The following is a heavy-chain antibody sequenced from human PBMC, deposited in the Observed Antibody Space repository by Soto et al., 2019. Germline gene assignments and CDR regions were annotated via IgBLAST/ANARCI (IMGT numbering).Heavy chain of an antibody. CDR3: AREGLYAGLGRLSYGYSPPRYSGMDV. J-gene: IGHJ6*02. CDR1: GYSFTTYG. V-gene: IGHV1-18*01. CDR2: ISRYNAYT. D-gene: IGHD5-18*01. Sequence: QVQLVQSGPEVKKPGASVKVSCKASGYSFTTYGLSWVRQAPGHGLEWMGWISRYNAYTDYAQKFQGRGTITTDTSTKSSYMELRSLSSDVTAVYYCAREGLYAGLGRLSYGYSPPRYSGMDVWGQGTTVTVAS.